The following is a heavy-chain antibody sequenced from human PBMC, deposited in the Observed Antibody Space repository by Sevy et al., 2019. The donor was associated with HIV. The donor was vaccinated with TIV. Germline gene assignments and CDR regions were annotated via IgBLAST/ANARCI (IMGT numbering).Heavy chain of an antibody. CDR3: ARAFHYYDSSGYSTAADY. J-gene: IGHJ4*02. CDR2: IWFDGSNK. V-gene: IGHV3-33*01. D-gene: IGHD3-22*01. Sequence: GGSLRLSCAASGFTFSNYGMHWVRQAPGKGLEWVAVIWFDGSNKYYADSVKGRFTISRDNSKNTLYLQMNSLRAEDTAVYYCARAFHYYDSSGYSTAADYWGQGTLVTVSS. CDR1: GFTFSNYG.